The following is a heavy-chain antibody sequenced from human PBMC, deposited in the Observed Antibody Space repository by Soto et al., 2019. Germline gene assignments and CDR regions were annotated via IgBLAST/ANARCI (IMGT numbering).Heavy chain of an antibody. V-gene: IGHV2-5*02. J-gene: IGHJ5*02. CDR1: GFSLTTSGVG. D-gene: IGHD4-17*01. CDR2: MYWDDDK. CDR3: AHRTTTVTWWFDP. Sequence: QITLKESGPTLVKPTQTLTLTCTFSGFSLTTSGVGVGWIRQPPGKALEWLALMYWDDDKRYSPSLKSRRTITNDTSKNQAALTMTNMAPADTATYFCAHRTTTVTWWFDPWGQGTLVTVSS.